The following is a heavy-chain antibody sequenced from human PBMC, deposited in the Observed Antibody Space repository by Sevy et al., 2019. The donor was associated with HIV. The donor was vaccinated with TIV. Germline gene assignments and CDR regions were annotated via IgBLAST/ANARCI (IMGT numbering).Heavy chain of an antibody. V-gene: IGHV3-30-3*01. D-gene: IGHD3-3*01. CDR2: ISFDGTNK. CDR1: GFTFSSYA. J-gene: IGHJ4*02. CDR3: ARARDFWSGYIDY. Sequence: GGSLRLSCAASGFTFSSYAMHWVRQAPGKGLEWVAVISFDGTNKYYADSVKGRIIISRDNSKNTLFVQVNSLRTEDTAVYYCARARDFWSGYIDYWGQGTLVTVSS.